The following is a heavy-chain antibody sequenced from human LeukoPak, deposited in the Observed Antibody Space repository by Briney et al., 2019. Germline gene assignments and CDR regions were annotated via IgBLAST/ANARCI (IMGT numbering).Heavy chain of an antibody. CDR1: GFTFRSDA. D-gene: IGHD2-15*01. CDR3: ATDSHRHCSGGSCSSGGLDV. V-gene: IGHV3-30*04. J-gene: IGHJ6*04. Sequence: GGSLRLSCAVTGFTFRSDAVHWVRQAPDKGLEWVAVISYDGTEKYYTESVKGRCTLSRENTKNTVYLQINSLRGEDTAVSYCATDSHRHCSGGSCSSGGLDVWGKGTTVTVSS. CDR2: ISYDGTEK.